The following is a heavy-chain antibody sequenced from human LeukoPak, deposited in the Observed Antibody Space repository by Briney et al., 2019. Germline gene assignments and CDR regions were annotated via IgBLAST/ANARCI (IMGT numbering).Heavy chain of an antibody. J-gene: IGHJ4*02. D-gene: IGHD5-12*01. CDR1: GFTFSSYA. Sequence: SGGSLRLSCAASGFTFSSYAMHWVRQAPGKGLEWVAVISYDGSNKYYADSVKGRFTISRDNSKNTLYLQMNSLRAEDTAVYYCARAEDSGYDLDYWGQGTLVTVSS. V-gene: IGHV3-30-3*01. CDR2: ISYDGSNK. CDR3: ARAEDSGYDLDY.